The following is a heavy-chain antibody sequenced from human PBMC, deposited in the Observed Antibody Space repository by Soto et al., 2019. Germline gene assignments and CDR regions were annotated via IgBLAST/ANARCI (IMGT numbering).Heavy chain of an antibody. CDR3: ARTYCSGDMCIRQCETQGGFDP. Sequence: ASETLSLTCSVSVGSISSYYWSWIRQTPGKGLEWIGYIYYNGTTHYNPSLRGRVTMSVDRSNSQFSLKLRSVTAADTAVYYCARTYCSGDMCIRQCETQGGFDPWGQGTLVTVSS. J-gene: IGHJ5*02. CDR1: VGSISSYY. CDR2: IYYNGTT. V-gene: IGHV4-59*01. D-gene: IGHD2-15*01.